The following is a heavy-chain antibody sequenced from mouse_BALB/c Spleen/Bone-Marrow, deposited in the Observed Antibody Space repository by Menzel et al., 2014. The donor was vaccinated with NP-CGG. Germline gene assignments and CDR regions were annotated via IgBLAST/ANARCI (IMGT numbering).Heavy chain of an antibody. Sequence: EESGGRLVTPGTALTLTCTASGFSLNNYDMTRVRQAPGKGLEYIAHIDINGDKTWYASWVKGRFTISKTSTTVDLKITSPTTEDTATYFCGRSLDDSRGWAVFNLWGQGTLVTVS. V-gene: IGHV5-6-3*01. CDR3: GRSLDDSRGWAVFNL. J-gene: IGHJ3*02. CDR2: IDINGDKT. D-gene: IGHD3-3*01. CDR1: GFSLNNYD.